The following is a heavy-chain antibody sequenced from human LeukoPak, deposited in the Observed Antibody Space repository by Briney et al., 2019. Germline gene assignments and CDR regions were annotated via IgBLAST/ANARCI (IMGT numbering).Heavy chain of an antibody. CDR3: ARGAYGTAPTFFDY. J-gene: IGHJ4*02. CDR1: GFTFSSYS. Sequence: GGSLRLSCAASGFTFSSYSMNWVRQAPGKGLEWVSSISSSSSYIYYADSVKGRFTISRDNAKNSLYLQMNSLRAEDTAVYYCARGAYGTAPTFFDYWGQGTLVTVSS. D-gene: IGHD2/OR15-2a*01. CDR2: ISSSSSYI. V-gene: IGHV3-21*01.